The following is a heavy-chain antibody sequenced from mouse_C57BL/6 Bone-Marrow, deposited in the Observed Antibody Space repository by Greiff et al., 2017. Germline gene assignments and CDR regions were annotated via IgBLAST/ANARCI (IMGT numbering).Heavy chain of an antibody. CDR1: GYNIKDDY. J-gene: IGHJ2*01. CDR2: IDPENGDT. D-gene: IGHD2-4*01. CDR3: ALYDYDVGRNFDY. Sequence: DVKLQESGAELVRPGASVKLSCTASGYNIKDDYMHWVKQRPEQGLEWIGWIDPENGDTEYASKFQGKATITADTSSNTAYMQLSSLTSEDTAVYYCALYDYDVGRNFDYWGQGTTLTVSS. V-gene: IGHV14-4*01.